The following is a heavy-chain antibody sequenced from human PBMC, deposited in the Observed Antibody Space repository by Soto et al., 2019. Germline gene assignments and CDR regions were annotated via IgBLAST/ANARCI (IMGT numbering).Heavy chain of an antibody. CDR3: ARDSPGGYVQFDY. Sequence: EVQLVESGGGLVQPGGSLRLSCAASGFTVSSNYMSWVRQAPGKGLEWVSVIYSGGSTYYADSVKGRFTISRHNSKNTLYLQMNSLRAEDTAVYYCARDSPGGYVQFDYWGQGTLVTVSS. CDR1: GFTVSSNY. V-gene: IGHV3-53*04. J-gene: IGHJ4*02. D-gene: IGHD3-22*01. CDR2: IYSGGST.